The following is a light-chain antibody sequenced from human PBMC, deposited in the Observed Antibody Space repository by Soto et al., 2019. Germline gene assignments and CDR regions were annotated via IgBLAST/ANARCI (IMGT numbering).Light chain of an antibody. CDR1: QSVLYSSNNKNY. V-gene: IGKV4-1*01. J-gene: IGKJ3*01. CDR3: QQYYSTPPVT. Sequence: DIVMTQSPDSLAVSLGERATINCKSSQSVLYSSNNKNYLAWYQQKPGQPPKLLIYWASTRESGVPDRFSGSGSGTEFTLTISSLQAEDVAVYYCQQYYSTPPVTFGPGTKVVSN. CDR2: WAS.